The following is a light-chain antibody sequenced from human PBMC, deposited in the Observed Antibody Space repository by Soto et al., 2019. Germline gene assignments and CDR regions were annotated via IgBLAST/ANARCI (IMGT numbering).Light chain of an antibody. CDR1: RSIGTN. CDR2: AAS. Sequence: DIQMTQSPSSLSAPVGDRVIITCRASRSIGTNLNWYQQKPGRGPKLLVFAASTLQYGVPSRFSGSGSGTDFTLTISSLQPEDFAIYSCHQRFSVPYTFGQRTRLE. CDR3: HQRFSVPYT. V-gene: IGKV1-39*01. J-gene: IGKJ2*01.